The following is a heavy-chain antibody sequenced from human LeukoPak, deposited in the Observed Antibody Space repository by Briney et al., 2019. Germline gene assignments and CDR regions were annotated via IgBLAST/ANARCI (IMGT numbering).Heavy chain of an antibody. D-gene: IGHD6-19*01. J-gene: IGHJ4*02. V-gene: IGHV5-51*01. Sequence: GESLKISCKDSGDSFTSYWIGWVRQMPGKSLGWMGIVYPGDSDTRYSPSFQGQVIISADKSINTAYLQRSSLKASDTGIYYCARRSGARSAAVGADSWGQGTLVTVSS. CDR1: GDSFTSYW. CDR3: ARRSGARSAAVGADS. CDR2: VYPGDSDT.